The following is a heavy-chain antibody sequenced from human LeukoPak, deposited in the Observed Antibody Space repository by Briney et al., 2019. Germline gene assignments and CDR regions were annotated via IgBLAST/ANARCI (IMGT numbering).Heavy chain of an antibody. D-gene: IGHD6-19*01. CDR1: GFNLSSYG. J-gene: IGHJ5*02. CDR3: ARRERQWLVKRGIGWFDP. V-gene: IGHV4-34*01. CDR2: INHSGST. Sequence: GSLRLSCAASGFNLSSYGMSWIRQPPGKGREGIGEINHSGSTNYNPSLKSRVNISVETSKNQFSLKLSSVTAADTAVYYCARRERQWLVKRGIGWFDPWGQGTLVTVSS.